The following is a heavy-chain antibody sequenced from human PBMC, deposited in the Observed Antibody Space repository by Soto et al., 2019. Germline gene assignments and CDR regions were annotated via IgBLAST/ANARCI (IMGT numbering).Heavy chain of an antibody. Sequence: GASVKVSCKASGYTFTGYYMHWVRQAPGQGLEWMGWINPNSGGTNYAQKFQGWVTMTRDTSISTAYMELSRLRSDDTAVYYCARHKDVVDSSGFDYWGQGTLVTVSS. V-gene: IGHV1-2*04. D-gene: IGHD3-22*01. J-gene: IGHJ4*02. CDR1: GYTFTGYY. CDR2: INPNSGGT. CDR3: ARHKDVVDSSGFDY.